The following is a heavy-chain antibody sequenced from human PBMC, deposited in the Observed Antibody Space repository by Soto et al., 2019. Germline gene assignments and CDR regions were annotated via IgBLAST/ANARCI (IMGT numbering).Heavy chain of an antibody. CDR1: GYSFTSYW. V-gene: IGHV5-51*01. J-gene: IGHJ3*02. CDR3: ASRGDIAVAGTSAFDI. CDR2: IYPGDSDT. Sequence: PGESLKISCKGSGYSFTSYWIGWVRQMPGKGLEWMGIIYPGDSDTRYSPSFQGQVTISADKSISTAYLQWSSLKASDTAMYYCASRGDIAVAGTSAFDIWGQGTMVTVSS. D-gene: IGHD6-19*01.